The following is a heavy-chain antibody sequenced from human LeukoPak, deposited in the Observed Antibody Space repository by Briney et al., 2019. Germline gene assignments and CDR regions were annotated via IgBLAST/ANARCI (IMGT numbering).Heavy chain of an antibody. V-gene: IGHV3-23*01. Sequence: GGSLRLSCAASGFTFSSIAMSWVRQAPDKGLEWVSTISGSGGGTYYADSVKGRFTISRGDSKNTLYLQMNSLRADDTAVYYCAKDLGRYRNNFFDYWGQGNLVTVSS. D-gene: IGHD1-26*01. J-gene: IGHJ4*02. CDR3: AKDLGRYRNNFFDY. CDR1: GFTFSSIA. CDR2: ISGSGGGT.